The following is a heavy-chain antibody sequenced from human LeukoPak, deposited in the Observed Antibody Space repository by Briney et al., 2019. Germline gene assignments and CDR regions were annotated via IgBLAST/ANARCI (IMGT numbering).Heavy chain of an antibody. CDR2: VHPNSGNT. V-gene: IGHV1-8*01. D-gene: IGHD1-14*01. Sequence: ASVKVSCKTSGYPFTTWEMNWVRRAAGQGLEWMGCVHPNSGNTAYAQKFQGRVTMTRENSISTAYMELSGLSSDDTDVYFCARGPRNDPWGQGTLVTVSS. CDR3: ARGPRNDP. CDR1: GYPFTTWE. J-gene: IGHJ5*02.